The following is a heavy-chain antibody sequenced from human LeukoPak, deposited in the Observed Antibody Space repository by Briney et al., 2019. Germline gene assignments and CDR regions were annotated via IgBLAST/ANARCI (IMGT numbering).Heavy chain of an antibody. CDR1: GFTFSSYG. CDR2: IWSDGTNK. J-gene: IGHJ4*02. Sequence: GGSLRLSCEASGFTFSSYGMHWVRQAPGKGLEWVAVIWSDGTNKFYADSVKGRFTISRDNSKNTMYMQMNSLRADDTAVYYCARAPSGYVYFDYWGQGTLVTVSS. D-gene: IGHD5-12*01. V-gene: IGHV3-33*01. CDR3: ARAPSGYVYFDY.